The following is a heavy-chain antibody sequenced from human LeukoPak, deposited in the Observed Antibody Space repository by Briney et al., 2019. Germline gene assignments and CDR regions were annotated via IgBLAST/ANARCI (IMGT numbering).Heavy chain of an antibody. CDR2: IYHSGST. CDR3: ARAAVVPAAIGWFDP. J-gene: IGHJ5*02. D-gene: IGHD2-2*01. CDR1: GGSISSGGYS. Sequence: PSQTLSLNCAVSGGSISSGGYSWSWIRQPPGKGLEWIGYIYHSGSTYYNPSLKSRVTISVDRSKNQFSLKLSSVTAADTAVYYCARAAVVPAAIGWFDPWGQGTLVTVSS. V-gene: IGHV4-30-2*01.